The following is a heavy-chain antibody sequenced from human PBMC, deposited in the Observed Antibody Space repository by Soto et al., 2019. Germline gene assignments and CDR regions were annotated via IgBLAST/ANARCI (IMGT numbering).Heavy chain of an antibody. CDR1: GGSFSGYY. CDR2: INHSGST. J-gene: IGHJ6*03. D-gene: IGHD2-2*01. CDR3: ARGRYCSSTSCYGYYYYYMDV. V-gene: IGHV4-34*01. Sequence: PSETLSLTCAVYGGSFSGYYWSWIRQPPGKGLEWIGEINHSGSTNYSPSLKSRVTISVDTSENQFSLKLSSVTAADTAVYYCARGRYCSSTSCYGYYYYYMDVWGKGTTVTVSS.